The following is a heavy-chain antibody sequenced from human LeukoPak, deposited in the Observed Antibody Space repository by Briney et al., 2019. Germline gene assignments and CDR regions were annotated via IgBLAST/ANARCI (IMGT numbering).Heavy chain of an antibody. Sequence: PSETLSLTCTVSGGSISSYYWSWIRQPPGKGMEWIGYIFYSGSTNYNPSLKSRVTISVDTSKNQFSLKLSSVTAADTAVYYCAREHCSGGSCYSIYYYYYMDVWGKGTTVSVCS. D-gene: IGHD2-15*01. J-gene: IGHJ6*03. V-gene: IGHV4-59*12. CDR2: IFYSGST. CDR3: AREHCSGGSCYSIYYYYYMDV. CDR1: GGSISSYY.